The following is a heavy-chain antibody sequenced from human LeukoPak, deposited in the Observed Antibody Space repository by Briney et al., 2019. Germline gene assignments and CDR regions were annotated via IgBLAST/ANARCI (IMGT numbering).Heavy chain of an antibody. CDR1: GFTFSSYA. CDR2: IKSKTDGGTT. J-gene: IGHJ1*01. D-gene: IGHD3-10*01. Sequence: GGSLRLSCAASGFTFSSYAMHWVRQAPGKGLEWVGRIKSKTDGGTTDYAAPVEGRFTISRDDSKNTLYLQMNSLRAEDTAVYYCAKVYWFGELSEYFQHWGQGTLVTVSS. V-gene: IGHV3-15*01. CDR3: AKVYWFGELSEYFQH.